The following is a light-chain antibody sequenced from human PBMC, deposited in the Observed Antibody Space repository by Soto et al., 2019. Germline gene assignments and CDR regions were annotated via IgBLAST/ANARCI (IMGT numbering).Light chain of an antibody. Sequence: DIQMTQSPSSLSASVGDRVSIVFRASQNIARYLNWYQHEPGKAPRLLIYAASILHGGVPSRFSGSGSGTDFTLTISSLQPEDFATYYCQQRYSSQWTFGQRT. CDR3: QQRYSSQWT. V-gene: IGKV1-39*01. J-gene: IGKJ1*01. CDR2: AAS. CDR1: QNIARY.